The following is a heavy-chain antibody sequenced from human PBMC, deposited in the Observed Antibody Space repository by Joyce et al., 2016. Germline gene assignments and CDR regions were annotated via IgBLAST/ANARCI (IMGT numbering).Heavy chain of an antibody. J-gene: IGHJ6*02. V-gene: IGHV1-18*04. CDR2: ISAYNGNT. Sequence: QVQLVQSATEVKKPGASVKVSCKASGYSFITYGISWVRQAPGQGLEWMVWISAYNGNTTYAQKFQGRITRTRDRSARTAYMELRGLTSDDSAVYYCARDRVIRRVNGMDVWGQGTTVIVSS. D-gene: IGHD3-10*01. CDR3: ARDRVIRRVNGMDV. CDR1: GYSFITYG.